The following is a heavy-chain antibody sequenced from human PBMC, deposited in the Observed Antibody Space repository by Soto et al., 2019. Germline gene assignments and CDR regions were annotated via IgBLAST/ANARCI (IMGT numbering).Heavy chain of an antibody. CDR1: GFSLSTNGAG. Sequence: SGPTLVNPTQTLTLTCTFSGFSLSTNGAGVGWIRQPPGKALEWLAVIYWNDDYRYSPSLKSRLTITKDTSKNQVVLRMTNMDPVDTATYYCAHRGGYSSGWLFDYWGQGTLVTVSS. J-gene: IGHJ4*02. CDR2: IYWNDDY. CDR3: AHRGGYSSGWLFDY. D-gene: IGHD6-19*01. V-gene: IGHV2-5*01.